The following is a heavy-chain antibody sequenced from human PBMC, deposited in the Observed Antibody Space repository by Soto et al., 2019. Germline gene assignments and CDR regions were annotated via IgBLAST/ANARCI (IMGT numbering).Heavy chain of an antibody. V-gene: IGHV1-18*01. D-gene: IGHD5-18*01. CDR2: ISPYNGRT. CDR1: GYSFTSYG. Sequence: QVHLVQSGSDVEKPGASVKVSCKASGYSFTSYGIGWVRQVPGQGPDWMGWISPYNGRTNYAQSVKGRVVMTTDISTNTVYLELRSLRSDDSAIYYCGRCRTDSYAMDVWGQGTTVTVSS. CDR3: GRCRTDSYAMDV. J-gene: IGHJ6*02.